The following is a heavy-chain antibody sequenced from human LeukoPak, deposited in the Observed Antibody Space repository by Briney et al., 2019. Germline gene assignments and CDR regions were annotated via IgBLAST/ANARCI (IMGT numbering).Heavy chain of an antibody. V-gene: IGHV4-39*01. D-gene: IGHD3-10*01. CDR2: IYYSGST. Sequence: SETLSLTCTVSGGSISSSSYYWGWIRQPPGKGLEWIGSIYYSGSTYYNPSLKSRVTISVDTSKNQFSLKLSSVTAADTAVYYCARHWVRGVSRLDYWGQGTLVTVSS. J-gene: IGHJ4*02. CDR1: GGSISSSSYY. CDR3: ARHWVRGVSRLDY.